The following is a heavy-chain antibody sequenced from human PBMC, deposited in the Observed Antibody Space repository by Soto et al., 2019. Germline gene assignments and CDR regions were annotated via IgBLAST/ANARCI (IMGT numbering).Heavy chain of an antibody. CDR2: IYYSGST. Sequence: SETLSLTCTVAGGSISSGDYYWSWTRQPPGKGLEWIGYIYYSGSTYYNPSLKSRVTISVDTSKNQFSLKLSSVTAADTAVYYCARDQRDYGSRSSFDYWGQGTLVTVSS. J-gene: IGHJ4*02. CDR3: ARDQRDYGSRSSFDY. D-gene: IGHD3-10*01. CDR1: GGSISSGDYY. V-gene: IGHV4-30-4*01.